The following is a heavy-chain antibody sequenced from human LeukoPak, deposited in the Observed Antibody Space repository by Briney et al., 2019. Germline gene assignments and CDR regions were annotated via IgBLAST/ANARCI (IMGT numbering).Heavy chain of an antibody. J-gene: IGHJ3*02. CDR3: AREDDGFDI. CDR2: IYHDGTNK. CDR1: GFTFSEHG. Sequence: GGSLRLSCASSGFTFSEHGMHWVRQAPGKGLEWVAVIYHDGTNKYYAHSVKGRFTISRDNSKNTLFLQMNSLRGEDTAVYFCAREDDGFDIWGQGTPVTVSS. V-gene: IGHV3-33*01.